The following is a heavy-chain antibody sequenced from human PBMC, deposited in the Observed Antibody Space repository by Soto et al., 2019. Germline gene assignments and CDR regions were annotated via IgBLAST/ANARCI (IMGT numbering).Heavy chain of an antibody. CDR3: ARDSTTVTNFDY. J-gene: IGHJ4*02. CDR1: GFTFSSYS. Sequence: PGGSLRLSCAASGFTFSSYSMNWVRQAPGKGLEWVTSITSSSSYIYYADSVKGRFTISRDNAKNSLYLQMNSLRAEDTAVYFCARDSTTVTNFDYWGQGTLVTVYS. D-gene: IGHD4-17*01. V-gene: IGHV3-21*01. CDR2: ITSSSSYI.